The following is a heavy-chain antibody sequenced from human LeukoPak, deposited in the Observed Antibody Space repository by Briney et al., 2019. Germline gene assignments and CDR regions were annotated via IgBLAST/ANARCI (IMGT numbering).Heavy chain of an antibody. CDR1: EFTFSDYG. Sequence: GGSLRLSCAASEFTFSDYGMHWVRQAPGKGLEWVAVISYDGSNKYYADSVKGRFTISRDNSKNTLYLQMNSLRAEDTAVYYCARGGNIAAAGPTPFDYWGQGTLVTVSS. D-gene: IGHD6-13*01. V-gene: IGHV3-30*19. CDR2: ISYDGSNK. CDR3: ARGGNIAAAGPTPFDY. J-gene: IGHJ4*02.